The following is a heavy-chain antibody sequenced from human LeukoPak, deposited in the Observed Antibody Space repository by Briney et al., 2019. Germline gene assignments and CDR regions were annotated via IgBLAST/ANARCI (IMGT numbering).Heavy chain of an antibody. CDR3: ARVRLYYDSSGYYVDDAFDI. D-gene: IGHD3-22*01. CDR1: GYTFTGYY. CDR2: INPNSGGT. Sequence: ASVEVSCKASGYTFTGYYMHWVRQAPGQGLEWMGRINPNSGGTNYAQKFQGRVTMTRDTSISTAYMELSRLRSDDTAVYYCARVRLYYDSSGYYVDDAFDIWGQGTMVTVSS. V-gene: IGHV1-2*06. J-gene: IGHJ3*02.